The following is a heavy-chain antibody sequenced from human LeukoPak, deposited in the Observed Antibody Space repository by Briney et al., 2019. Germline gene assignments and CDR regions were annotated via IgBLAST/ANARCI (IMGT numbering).Heavy chain of an antibody. CDR2: INHSGST. D-gene: IGHD1-26*01. V-gene: IGHV4-34*01. Sequence: SETLSLTCAVYGGSFSGYYWSWIRQPPGKGLEWIGEINHSGSTNYNPSLKSRVTISVDTSKNQFSLKLSSVTAADTAVYYCARVPESGSYPNFDYWGQGTLVTVSS. CDR3: ARVPESGSYPNFDY. J-gene: IGHJ4*02. CDR1: GGSFSGYY.